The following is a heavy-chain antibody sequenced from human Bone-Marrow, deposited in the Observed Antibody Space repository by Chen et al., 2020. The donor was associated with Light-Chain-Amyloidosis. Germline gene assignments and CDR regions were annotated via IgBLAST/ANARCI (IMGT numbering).Heavy chain of an antibody. J-gene: IGHJ3*02. CDR1: GGSISSSSYY. CDR2: IYYSGST. CDR3: ARDYYDSSGYTDAFDI. D-gene: IGHD3-22*01. Sequence: QLQLQESGPGLVKPSETLSLTCTVSGGSISSSSYYWGWIRQPPGKALEWIGSIYYSGSTYYNPSLKSRVTISVDTSKNQFSLKLSSVTAADTAVYYCARDYYDSSGYTDAFDIWGQGTMVTVSS. V-gene: IGHV4-39*07.